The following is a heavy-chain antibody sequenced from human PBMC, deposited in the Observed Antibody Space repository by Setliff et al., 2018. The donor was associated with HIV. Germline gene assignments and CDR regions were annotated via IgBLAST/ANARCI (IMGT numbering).Heavy chain of an antibody. D-gene: IGHD6-19*01. CDR3: ARDGDSSGWYGYYYYMDV. CDR1: GGTFSTYA. CDR2: IIPIFGTA. Sequence: GASVKVSCKASGGTFSTYAISWVRQAPGQGLEWMGRIIPIFGTANYAQKFQGRVTITADKSTSTAYMELGSLRSEDTAVYYCARDGDSSGWYGYYYYMDVWGKGTTVTVSS. V-gene: IGHV1-69*06. J-gene: IGHJ6*03.